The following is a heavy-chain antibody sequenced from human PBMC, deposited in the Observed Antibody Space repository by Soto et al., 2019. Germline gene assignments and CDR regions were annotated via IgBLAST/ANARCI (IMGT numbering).Heavy chain of an antibody. CDR3: ARADIVVVPAAIFGVDY. Sequence: QVQLVQSGAEVKKPGASVKVSCKASGYTFTSYGISWVRQAPGQGLEWMGWISAYNGNTNYAQKLQGRVTMTTDTSTSTAYMELRSLRSDDTAVYYRARADIVVVPAAIFGVDYWGQGTLVTVSS. D-gene: IGHD2-2*02. J-gene: IGHJ4*02. V-gene: IGHV1-18*01. CDR1: GYTFTSYG. CDR2: ISAYNGNT.